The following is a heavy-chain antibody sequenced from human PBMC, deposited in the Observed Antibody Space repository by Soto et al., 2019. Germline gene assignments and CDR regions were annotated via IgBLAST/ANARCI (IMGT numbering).Heavy chain of an antibody. D-gene: IGHD2-15*01. CDR1: GGTFSSYA. CDR3: ARRGGSGLRGHLQYYYYGMEV. J-gene: IGHJ6*02. V-gene: IGHV1-69*06. Sequence: SVKVSCNASGGTFSSYAISWERQAPGQGLEWMGGIIPSFGTANYAQKFQRRVTITADKSKSTAYMELSRLIAEDTAVYYYARRGGSGLRGHLQYYYYGMEVWGQGTTVNASS. CDR2: IIPSFGTA.